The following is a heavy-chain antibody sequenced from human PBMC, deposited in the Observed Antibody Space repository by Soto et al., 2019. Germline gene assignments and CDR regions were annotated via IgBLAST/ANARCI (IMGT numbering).Heavy chain of an antibody. J-gene: IGHJ4*02. CDR1: GFTFSSYA. D-gene: IGHD6-13*01. Sequence: GGSLRLSCAASGFTFSSYAMSWVRQAPGKGLEWVSAISGSGGSTYYADSVKGRFTISRDNSKNTLYLQMNSLRAEDTAVYSCAKDRAAGTFAYWGQGTLVTVSS. V-gene: IGHV3-23*01. CDR2: ISGSGGST. CDR3: AKDRAAGTFAY.